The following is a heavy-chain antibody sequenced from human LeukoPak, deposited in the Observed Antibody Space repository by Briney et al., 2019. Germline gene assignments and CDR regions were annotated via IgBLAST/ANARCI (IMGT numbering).Heavy chain of an antibody. V-gene: IGHV4-34*01. CDR3: ARGHTWLGLALRVAFDI. D-gene: IGHD3/OR15-3a*01. CDR2: INHSGST. CDR1: GGSFSGYY. Sequence: SETLSLTCAVYGGSFSGYYWSWIRQPPGKGLEWIGEINHSGSTNYNPSLKSRVTISVDTSKNQFSLKLSSVTAADTAVYYCARGHTWLGLALRVAFDIWGQGTMVTVSS. J-gene: IGHJ3*02.